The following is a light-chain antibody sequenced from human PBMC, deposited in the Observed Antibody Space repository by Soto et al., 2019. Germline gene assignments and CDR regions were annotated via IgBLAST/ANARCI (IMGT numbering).Light chain of an antibody. CDR3: QQLNSFL. J-gene: IGKJ4*01. CDR1: QGISSY. V-gene: IGKV1-9*01. CDR2: AAS. Sequence: DIQLTQSPSFLSASVGDRVTITCRASQGISSYLAWYQQKPGKAPKLLIYAASTLQSGVPSRFSGSGSGTEFTLTISSPQPEDFATYYCQQLNSFLFGGGTKVEIK.